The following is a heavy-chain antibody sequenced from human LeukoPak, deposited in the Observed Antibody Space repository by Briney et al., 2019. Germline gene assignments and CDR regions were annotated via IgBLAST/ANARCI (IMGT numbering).Heavy chain of an antibody. J-gene: IGHJ6*03. V-gene: IGHV4-39*01. CDR2: IYYSGST. CDR3: ARHGGDVTQYYHMDV. D-gene: IGHD2-21*02. Sequence: SETLSLTCTVSGGSISGSVYYWGWIRQPPGKDLEWIGSIYYSGSTYYNPSLKSRLTISVDPSKNQFSLKLSSVTASDTAVYYCARHGGDVTQYYHMDVWGKGTTVTVSS. CDR1: GGSISGSVYY.